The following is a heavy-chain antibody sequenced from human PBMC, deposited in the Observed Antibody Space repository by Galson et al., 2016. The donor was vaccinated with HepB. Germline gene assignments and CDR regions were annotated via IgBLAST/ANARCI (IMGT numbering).Heavy chain of an antibody. CDR2: ISGHDDK. CDR1: GFSLSTTGVD. D-gene: IGHD2-21*02. Sequence: PALVKPTQTLTLACTFSGFSLSTTGVDVGWIRQPPGKTLEWLALISGHDDKRYTPSLKSRLTISKDTSKQQVLLTMTNVDPVDTATYYCIRSSDLHHAFDIWGQGTSVIVSS. CDR3: IRSSDLHHAFDI. J-gene: IGHJ3*02. V-gene: IGHV2-5*01.